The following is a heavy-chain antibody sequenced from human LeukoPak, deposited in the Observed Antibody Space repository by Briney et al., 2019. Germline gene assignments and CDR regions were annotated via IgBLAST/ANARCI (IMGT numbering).Heavy chain of an antibody. Sequence: SETLSLTCAVYGGSFSSSSYYWGWIRQPPGKGLEWIGSIYYSGSTYYNPSLKSRVTISVDTSKNQFSLKLSSVTAADTAVYYCARQAYDPPYYYYYYMDVWGKGTTVTVSS. J-gene: IGHJ6*03. CDR1: GGSFSSSSYY. V-gene: IGHV4-39*01. D-gene: IGHD5-12*01. CDR3: ARQAYDPPYYYYYYMDV. CDR2: IYYSGST.